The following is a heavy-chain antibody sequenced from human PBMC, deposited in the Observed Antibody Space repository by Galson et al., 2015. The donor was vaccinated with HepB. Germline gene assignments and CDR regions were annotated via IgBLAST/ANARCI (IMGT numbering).Heavy chain of an antibody. D-gene: IGHD2-8*01. J-gene: IGHJ4*02. CDR3: ARDRGHCTYTSGRPYYCDF. V-gene: IGHV3-21*01. Sequence: SLRLSCAASGFTLSRYSMNWVRQAPGKGLEWVSSISSVDVYKHYADSVRGRFTISRDHTENSVYLQLHSLRAEDTVGYYCARDRGHCTYTSGRPYYCDFWGQGTPVTVSS. CDR1: GFTLSRYS. CDR2: ISSVDVYK.